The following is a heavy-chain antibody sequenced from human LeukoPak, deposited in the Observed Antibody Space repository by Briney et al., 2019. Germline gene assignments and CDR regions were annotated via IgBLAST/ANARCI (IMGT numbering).Heavy chain of an antibody. V-gene: IGHV3-30*18. CDR1: ESTFSRYG. Sequence: GGSLRLSCAASESTFSRYGMHWVRQAPGKGLEWVAVTSYDGTSNHYADSVKGRFTISKDNSKNTLYLQMNSLRAEDTAVYYCAKDQEKDHYYGSGSGYWGQGTLVTVSS. CDR3: AKDQEKDHYYGSGSGY. J-gene: IGHJ4*02. D-gene: IGHD3-10*01. CDR2: TSYDGTSN.